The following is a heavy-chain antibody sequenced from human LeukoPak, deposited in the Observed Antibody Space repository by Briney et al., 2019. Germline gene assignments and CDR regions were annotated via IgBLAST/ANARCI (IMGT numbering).Heavy chain of an antibody. Sequence: GGSLRLSCAASGFTFSSYRMNWVRQAPGKGLEWVSASSGDGGNTDYANSVKGRFTISRDNSKNTIYLQMNSLRADDTAVYYCAKQGRNDFVDSWGQGTLVTVSS. V-gene: IGHV3-23*01. CDR1: GFTFSSYR. CDR3: AKQGRNDFVDS. J-gene: IGHJ4*02. CDR2: SSGDGGNT. D-gene: IGHD3-3*01.